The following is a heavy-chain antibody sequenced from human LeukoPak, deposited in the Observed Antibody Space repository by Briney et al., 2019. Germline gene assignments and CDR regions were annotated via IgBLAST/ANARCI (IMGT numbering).Heavy chain of an antibody. Sequence: SETLSLTCTVSGGSISSSSAYWGWIRQPPGKGLEWIGSIYYRKNTYYNPSLKSRVTISADTSKNQFSLTLGSVSATDTAVYYCARVSVADAFDIWGQGTMVTVSS. D-gene: IGHD2-21*01. V-gene: IGHV4-39*02. CDR1: GGSISSSSAY. CDR3: ARVSVADAFDI. J-gene: IGHJ3*02. CDR2: IYYRKNT.